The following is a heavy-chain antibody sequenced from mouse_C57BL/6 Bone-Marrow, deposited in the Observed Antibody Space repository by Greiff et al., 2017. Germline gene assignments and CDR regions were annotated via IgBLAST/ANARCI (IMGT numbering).Heavy chain of an antibody. J-gene: IGHJ3*01. CDR2: INPYNGGT. V-gene: IGHV1-19*01. D-gene: IGHD2-3*01. Sequence: EVQLQQSGPVLVKPGASVKMSCKASGYTFTDYYMNWVKQSHGKSLEWMGVINPYNGGTSYNQKFKGKATLTVDKSSSTAYMELNSLTSEDSAVYYCAREDDGYPFAYWGQGTLVTVSA. CDR1: GYTFTDYY. CDR3: AREDDGYPFAY.